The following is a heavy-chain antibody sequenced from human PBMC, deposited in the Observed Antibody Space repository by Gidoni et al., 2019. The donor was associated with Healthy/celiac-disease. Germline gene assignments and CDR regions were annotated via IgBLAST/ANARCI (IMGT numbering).Heavy chain of an antibody. Sequence: EVQLLESGGGVVQPGGSLRLSCAASGFTFSTYAMSWVRQAPGKGLEWVSAISCSGGSTYYADSVKGRFTISRDNSKNTLYLQMNSLRAEDTAVYYCAKDGYCSGGSCYSVFYGMDVWGQGTTVTVSS. J-gene: IGHJ6*02. D-gene: IGHD2-15*01. CDR2: ISCSGGST. CDR1: GFTFSTYA. V-gene: IGHV3-23*01. CDR3: AKDGYCSGGSCYSVFYGMDV.